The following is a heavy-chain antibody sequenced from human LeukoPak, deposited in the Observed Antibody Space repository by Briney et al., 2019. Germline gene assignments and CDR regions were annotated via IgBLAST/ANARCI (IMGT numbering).Heavy chain of an antibody. D-gene: IGHD3-10*01. J-gene: IGHJ4*02. V-gene: IGHV3-23*01. CDR1: GITLSNYG. CDR2: ISGSGGRT. CDR3: AKRGVVIRVVLVGFHKEAYYFDS. Sequence: GGSLRLSCAVSGITLSNYGMSWVRQAPGKGLEWVAGISGSGGRTSYADSVKGRFTSSRDSPKNTLYLQMNSLRAEDTAVYFCAKRGVVIRVVLVGFHKEAYYFDSWGQGALVTVSS.